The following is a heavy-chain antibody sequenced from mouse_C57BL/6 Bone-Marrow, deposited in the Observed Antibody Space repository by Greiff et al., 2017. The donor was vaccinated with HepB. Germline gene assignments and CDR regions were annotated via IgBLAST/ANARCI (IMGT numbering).Heavy chain of an antibody. V-gene: IGHV6-3*01. Sequence: EVKLVESGGGLVQPGGSMKLSCVASGFTFSNYWMNWVRQSPEKGLEWVAQIRLKSDNYATHYAESVKGRFTISRDDSKSSVYLQMNNLRAEDTGIYYCTDGSAGWFAYWGQGTLVTVSA. CDR3: TDGSAGWFAY. D-gene: IGHD2-3*01. CDR1: GFTFSNYW. CDR2: IRLKSDNYAT. J-gene: IGHJ3*01.